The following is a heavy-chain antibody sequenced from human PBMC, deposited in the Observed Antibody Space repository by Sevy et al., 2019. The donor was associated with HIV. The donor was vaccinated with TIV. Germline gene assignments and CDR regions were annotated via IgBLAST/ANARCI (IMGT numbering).Heavy chain of an antibody. CDR1: GFTFSSYA. Sequence: GGSLRLSCAAPGFTFSSYAMSWVRQAPGKGLEWVSAISGSGGSTYYADSVKGRFTISRDNSKNTLYLQMNSLRAEDTAVYYCAKVIAALTYYYYGMDVWGQGTTVTVSS. V-gene: IGHV3-23*01. CDR2: ISGSGGST. J-gene: IGHJ6*02. CDR3: AKVIAALTYYYYGMDV. D-gene: IGHD6-6*01.